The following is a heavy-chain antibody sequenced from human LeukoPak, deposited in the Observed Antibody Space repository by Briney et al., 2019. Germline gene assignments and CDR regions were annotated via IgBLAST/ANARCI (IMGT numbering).Heavy chain of an antibody. CDR3: ARPKPYCSSTSCSDY. CDR2: INHSGST. CDR1: GGSFSGYY. J-gene: IGHJ4*02. D-gene: IGHD2-2*01. V-gene: IGHV4-34*01. Sequence: SETLSLTCAVYGGSFSGYYWSWIRQPPGKGLEWIGEINHSGSTNYNPSLKSRVTISVDTSKTQFSLKLSSVTAADTAVYYCARPKPYCSSTSCSDYWGQGTLVTVSS.